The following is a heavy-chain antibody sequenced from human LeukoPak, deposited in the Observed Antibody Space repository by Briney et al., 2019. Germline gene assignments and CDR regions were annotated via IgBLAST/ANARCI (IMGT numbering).Heavy chain of an antibody. CDR1: GSTLTEFS. Sequence: ASVKVSCKLSGSTLTEFSIHWVRQAHGKGLEWLAGLDPEDGETILSQKFQDRVALTADTSTSTAYMDMSRLRSEDTAVYFCVRGRTGSIATAGRYWGRGTLVTVSS. CDR2: LDPEDGET. CDR3: VRGRTGSIATAGRY. V-gene: IGHV1-24*01. J-gene: IGHJ4*02. D-gene: IGHD6-6*01.